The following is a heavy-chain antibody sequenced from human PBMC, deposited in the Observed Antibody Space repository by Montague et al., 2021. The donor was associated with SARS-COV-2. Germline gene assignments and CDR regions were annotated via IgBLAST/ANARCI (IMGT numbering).Heavy chain of an antibody. CDR3: ARLSGTVAATGVVLSAPDWYFDL. CDR1: SGSISSEDYY. CDR2: SHSSGNT. D-gene: IGHD1-26*01. V-gene: IGHV4-39*02. J-gene: IGHJ2*01. Sequence: SETLSLTCTVSSGSISSEDYYWGWIRQAPGKGLEWIGISHSSGNTYYNPSLKSRVTFSVDTSKNHFSLEVTSVTVADTATYYCARLSGTVAATGVVLSAPDWYFDLWGRGTLVTFSS.